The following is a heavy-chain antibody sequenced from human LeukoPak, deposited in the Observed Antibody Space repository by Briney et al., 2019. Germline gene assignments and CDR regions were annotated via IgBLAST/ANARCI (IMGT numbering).Heavy chain of an antibody. CDR2: IRYDGSNK. V-gene: IGHV3-30*02. Sequence: PGGSLRLSCAASGFTFSTYGMHWARQAPGKGLEWVAFIRYDGSNKYYVDSVKGRFTISRDNSKNTLYLQMNSLRAEDTAVYYCAKGATVTPDYYYYYMDVWGKGTTVTVSS. J-gene: IGHJ6*03. CDR1: GFTFSTYG. D-gene: IGHD4-17*01. CDR3: AKGATVTPDYYYYYMDV.